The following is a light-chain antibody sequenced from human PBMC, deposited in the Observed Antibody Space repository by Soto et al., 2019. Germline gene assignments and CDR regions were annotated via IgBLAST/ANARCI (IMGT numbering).Light chain of an antibody. J-gene: IGKJ4*01. V-gene: IGKV3-11*01. CDR1: QSVDTS. CDR2: DAS. Sequence: ETVLTQSPATLSSSPGESATLSCRTSQSVDTSLAWYQQKPGQAPRLLIYDASSRATGIPVRFSGSGSGTDFTLTIISLEPEDFAVYYCQHRGNWGTFGGGTKVEIK. CDR3: QHRGNWGT.